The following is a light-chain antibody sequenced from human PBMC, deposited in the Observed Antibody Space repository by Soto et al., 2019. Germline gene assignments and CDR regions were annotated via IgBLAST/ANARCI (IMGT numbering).Light chain of an antibody. Sequence: DIQMTQSPSTLAASVGDRVTITCRASQSISSWLAWYQQKPGKAPKLLIYRASSLQGGVPSRFSGSGSGTEFTLTISSLQPDDFATYYCLQYSTYWTFGQGTKVEIK. CDR1: QSISSW. J-gene: IGKJ1*01. CDR2: RAS. CDR3: LQYSTYWT. V-gene: IGKV1-5*03.